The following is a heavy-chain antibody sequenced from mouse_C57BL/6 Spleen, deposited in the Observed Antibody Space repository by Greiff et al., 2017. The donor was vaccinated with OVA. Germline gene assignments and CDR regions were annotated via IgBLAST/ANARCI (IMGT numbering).Heavy chain of an antibody. CDR2: IDPSDSET. J-gene: IGHJ2*01. Sequence: VKLQQPGAELVRPGSSVKLSCKASGYTFTSYWMHWVKQRPIQGLEWIGNIDPSDSETHYNQKFKDKATLTVDKSSRTAYMQLSSLTSEDSAVYYCAREWLRRGYFDYWGQGTTLTVSS. D-gene: IGHD2-2*01. CDR1: GYTFTSYW. CDR3: AREWLRRGYFDY. V-gene: IGHV1-52*01.